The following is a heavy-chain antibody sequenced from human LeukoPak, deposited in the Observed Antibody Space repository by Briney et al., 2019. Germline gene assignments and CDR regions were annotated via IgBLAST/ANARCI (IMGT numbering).Heavy chain of an antibody. V-gene: IGHV3-23*01. CDR2: ISGSGGST. Sequence: GGSLRLSWAASGFTFSNYAMSWVRQAPGKGLEWVSAISGSGGSTYYADSVKGRFTISRDISKNTLYLQMNSLRAEDTAVYYCAKDSGSGYSYGYFDCWGQGTLVTVSS. D-gene: IGHD5-18*01. CDR3: AKDSGSGYSYGYFDC. CDR1: GFTFSNYA. J-gene: IGHJ4*02.